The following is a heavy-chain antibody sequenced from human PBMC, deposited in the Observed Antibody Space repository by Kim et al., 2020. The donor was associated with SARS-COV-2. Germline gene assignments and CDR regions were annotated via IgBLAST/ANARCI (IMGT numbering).Heavy chain of an antibody. CDR1: GGTFSSYA. D-gene: IGHD5-12*01. Sequence: SVKVSCKASGGTFSSYAISWVRQAPGQGLEWMGGIIPIFGTANYAQKFQGRVTITADESTSTAYMELSSLRSEDTAVYYCARNPYEATIPGPFDYWGQGTLVTVSS. CDR2: IIPIFGTA. CDR3: ARNPYEATIPGPFDY. J-gene: IGHJ4*02. V-gene: IGHV1-69*13.